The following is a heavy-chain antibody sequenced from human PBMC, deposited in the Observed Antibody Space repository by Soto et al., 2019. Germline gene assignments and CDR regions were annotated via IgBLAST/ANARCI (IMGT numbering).Heavy chain of an antibody. Sequence: QVQLVQSGAEVKKPGSSVKVSCKASGGTFSSYAISWVQQAPGQGLEWMGGLIPLFGTANYAQKFQGRVTITADKSSSTAYMELSSLRSEDTAVYYCARAPYDRSGYDYSLGDHWGQGTLVTVSS. CDR3: ARAPYDRSGYDYSLGDH. J-gene: IGHJ4*02. D-gene: IGHD3-22*01. CDR1: GGTFSSYA. CDR2: LIPLFGTA. V-gene: IGHV1-69*06.